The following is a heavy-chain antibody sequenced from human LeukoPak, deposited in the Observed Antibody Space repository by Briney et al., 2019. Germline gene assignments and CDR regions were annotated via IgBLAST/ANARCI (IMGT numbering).Heavy chain of an antibody. CDR1: GYTFTGYY. V-gene: IGHV1-2*02. CDR3: ARDRWGLYYFDY. Sequence: GASVKVSCKASGYTFTGYYMHWVRQAPGQGLEWMGWINPNSGGTNYAQKFQGRVTTTRDTSISTAYMELSRLRSDDTAVYYCARDRWGLYYFDYWGQGTLVTVSS. CDR2: INPNSGGT. J-gene: IGHJ4*02. D-gene: IGHD3-16*01.